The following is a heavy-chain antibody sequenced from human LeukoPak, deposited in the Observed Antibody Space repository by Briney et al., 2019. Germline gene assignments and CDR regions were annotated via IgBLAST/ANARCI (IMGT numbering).Heavy chain of an antibody. Sequence: GGSLRLSCAASGFTFSNYWMRWVRQAPGKGLEWVAHINQDGSEEHYMDSVKARFIISRDNAKNSLSLQMDSLRAEDTAVYYCVRDGGVSGYDLLDYWGQGTLVTVSS. J-gene: IGHJ4*02. V-gene: IGHV3-7*01. CDR2: INQDGSEE. CDR1: GFTFSNYW. D-gene: IGHD5-12*01. CDR3: VRDGGVSGYDLLDY.